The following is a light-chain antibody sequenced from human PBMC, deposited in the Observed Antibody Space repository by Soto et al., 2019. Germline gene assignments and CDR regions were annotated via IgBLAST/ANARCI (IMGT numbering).Light chain of an antibody. CDR2: EDT. J-gene: IGLJ1*01. CDR1: KLGGRF. CDR3: QAWDSSTAV. Sequence: SYELTQPPSVSVSLGQTASFTCSGDKLGGRFVCWYQQKPGQSPVLVMYEDTKRPSGIPERFSGSNSGNTAILTISGTLAMDEADYYCQAWDSSTAVFGTGTKLTVL. V-gene: IGLV3-1*01.